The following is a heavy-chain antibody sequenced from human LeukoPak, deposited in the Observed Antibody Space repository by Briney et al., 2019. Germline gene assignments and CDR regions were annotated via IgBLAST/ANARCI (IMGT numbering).Heavy chain of an antibody. J-gene: IGHJ5*02. D-gene: IGHD1-1*01. V-gene: IGHV4-59*08. CDR1: GGSISGYY. Sequence: PSETLSLTCTVSGGSISGYYWSWLRQPPGKGLEWIGYVYDSGATNYNPSLKSRVTISVDTSKNQFYLKVSSVTAADTAVYYCARHHFGTTYWFDPWGQGTLVTVSS. CDR3: ARHHFGTTYWFDP. CDR2: VYDSGAT.